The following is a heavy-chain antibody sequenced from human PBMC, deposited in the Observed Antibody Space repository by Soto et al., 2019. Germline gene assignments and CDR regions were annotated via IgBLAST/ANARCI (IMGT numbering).Heavy chain of an antibody. CDR1: GFTFSNAW. V-gene: IGHV3-15*07. CDR3: TTQVGAY. CDR2: IKSKTDGETT. Sequence: EVQLVESGGGLVKPGGSLRLSCEASGFTFSNAWMNWVRQAPGKGLEWVGSIKSKTDGETTDYAVFVKGRFTISRDDSKHTLYLQMNSLKSEDTAVYYCTTQVGAYWGQGTLVTVSS. D-gene: IGHD3-3*01. J-gene: IGHJ4*02.